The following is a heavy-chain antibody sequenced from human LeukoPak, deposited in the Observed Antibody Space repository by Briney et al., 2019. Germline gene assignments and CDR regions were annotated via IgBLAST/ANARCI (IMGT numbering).Heavy chain of an antibody. CDR3: ARDRSSSSKYSSSRPIDY. D-gene: IGHD6-6*01. V-gene: IGHV3-21*01. J-gene: IGHJ4*02. CDR2: ISSSSSYI. CDR1: GFTFSSYS. Sequence: GRSLRLSCAASGFTFSSYSMNWVRQAPGKGLEWVSSISSSSSYIYYADSVKGRFTISRDNAKNSLYLQMNSLRAEDTAVYYCARDRSSSSKYSSSRPIDYWGQGTLVTVSS.